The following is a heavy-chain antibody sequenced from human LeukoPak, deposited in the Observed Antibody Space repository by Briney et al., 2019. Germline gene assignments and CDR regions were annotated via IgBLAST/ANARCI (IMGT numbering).Heavy chain of an antibody. D-gene: IGHD3-3*01. CDR1: GGSISSYY. CDR3: ARGKGAFNYDFWSGYCTVDDPKRYYFDY. V-gene: IGHV4-59*01. CDR2: IYYSGST. Sequence: SETLSLTCTVSGGSISSYYWSWIRQPPGKGLEWIGYIYYSGSTNYNPSLKSRVTISVDTSKNQFSLKLSSVTAADTAVYYCARGKGAFNYDFWSGYCTVDDPKRYYFDYWGQGTLVTVSS. J-gene: IGHJ4*02.